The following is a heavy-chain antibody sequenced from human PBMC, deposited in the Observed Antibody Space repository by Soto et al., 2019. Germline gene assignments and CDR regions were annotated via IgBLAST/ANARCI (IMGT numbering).Heavy chain of an antibody. CDR1: GFSFSSYA. Sequence: PGGSLRLSCSASGFSFSSYAMTWVRQTPGKRLEWVSAISGSGRSTYYADSVKGRFTISRGNAKNSLYLQMNSLRAEDTAVYYCARILCSSTSCYTFDYWGQGTLVTVSS. J-gene: IGHJ4*02. CDR2: ISGSGRST. CDR3: ARILCSSTSCYTFDY. D-gene: IGHD2-2*02. V-gene: IGHV3-23*01.